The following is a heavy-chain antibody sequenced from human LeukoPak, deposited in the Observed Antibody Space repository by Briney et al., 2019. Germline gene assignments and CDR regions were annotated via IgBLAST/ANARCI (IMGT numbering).Heavy chain of an antibody. V-gene: IGHV4-34*01. CDR1: GGSFSGYY. CDR2: INHSGST. Sequence: SETLSLTCAVYGGSFSGYYWSWIRQPPGKGLEWIGEINHSGSTNYNPSLKSRVTISVGTSKNQFSLKLSSVTAADTAVYYCARHTMKDAFDIWGQGTMVTVSS. CDR3: ARHTMKDAFDI. D-gene: IGHD3-22*01. J-gene: IGHJ3*02.